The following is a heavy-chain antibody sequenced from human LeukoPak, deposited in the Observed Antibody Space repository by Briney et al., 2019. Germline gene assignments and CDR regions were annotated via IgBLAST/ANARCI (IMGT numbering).Heavy chain of an antibody. CDR1: GFTFSNYA. CDR2: ISYDGSNK. J-gene: IGHJ3*01. V-gene: IGHV3-30-3*01. CDR3: VKDMVWALESDAFDF. D-gene: IGHD3-10*01. Sequence: GGSLRPSCAASGFTFSNYAMHWVRQAPGKGLEWVAVISYDGSNKYYADSVKGRFTISRDNAKNSLYLQMNSLRTEDTALYYCVKDMVWALESDAFDFWGQGTMVTVSS.